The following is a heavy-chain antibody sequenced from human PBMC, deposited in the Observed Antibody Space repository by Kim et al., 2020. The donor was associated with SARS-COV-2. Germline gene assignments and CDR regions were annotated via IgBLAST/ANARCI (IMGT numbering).Heavy chain of an antibody. CDR2: IYYSGST. Sequence: SETLSLTCTVSGGSISSYYWSWIRQPPGKELEWIGYIYYSGSTNYNPSLKSRVTISVDTSKNQFSLKLSSVTAADTAVYYCARLEVTQYYYYYYGMDVWGQGTTVTVSS. CDR1: GGSISSYY. V-gene: IGHV4-59*08. D-gene: IGHD4-4*01. J-gene: IGHJ6*02. CDR3: ARLEVTQYYYYYYGMDV.